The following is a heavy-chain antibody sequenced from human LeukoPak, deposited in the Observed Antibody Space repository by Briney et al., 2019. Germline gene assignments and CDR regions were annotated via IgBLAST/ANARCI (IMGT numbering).Heavy chain of an antibody. J-gene: IGHJ4*02. V-gene: IGHV3-48*02. CDR3: ARAMRSGYDY. CDR1: GFTFSNYG. CDR2: VSSRSDSI. D-gene: IGHD5-12*01. Sequence: GGSLRLSCAASGFTFSNYGMNWVRQAPGKRLEWVSYVSSRSDSIYYADSVKGRFTISRDNAQNSLYLQMNSLRDEDTAVYYCARAMRSGYDYWGQGTLVTVSS.